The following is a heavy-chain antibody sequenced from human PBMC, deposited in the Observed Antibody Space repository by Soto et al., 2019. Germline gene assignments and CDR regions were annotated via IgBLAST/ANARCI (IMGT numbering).Heavy chain of an antibody. J-gene: IGHJ4*02. CDR3: ARGVAVAGN. CDR2: ISYDGSNK. V-gene: IGHV3-30-3*01. D-gene: IGHD6-19*01. CDR1: GFTFSSYA. Sequence: QVQLVESGGVVVQPGRSLRLSCAASGFTFSSYAMHWVRQAPGKGLEWVAVISYDGSNKYYADSVKGRFTISRDNSKNTLYLQMNSMRAEDTAVYYCARGVAVAGNWGQGTLVTVAS.